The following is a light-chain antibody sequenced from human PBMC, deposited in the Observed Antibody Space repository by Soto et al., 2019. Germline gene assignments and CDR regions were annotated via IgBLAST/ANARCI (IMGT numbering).Light chain of an antibody. CDR2: GAS. CDR3: QQYVTSPLT. Sequence: EIVFTQSPGTLSLSLGERATLSCRASQSVSSGYLAWYQQKPGQAPRLLIYGASSRATGIPDRFSGSGSGTDFTLTISGLEPEDFAVYYCQQYVTSPLTFGGGTKVDIK. CDR1: QSVSSGY. V-gene: IGKV3-20*01. J-gene: IGKJ4*01.